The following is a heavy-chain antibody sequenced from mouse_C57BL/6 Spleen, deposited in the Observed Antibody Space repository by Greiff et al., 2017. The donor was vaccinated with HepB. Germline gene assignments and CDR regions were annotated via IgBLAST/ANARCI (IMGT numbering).Heavy chain of an antibody. CDR3: AKNWESNPYAMDY. J-gene: IGHJ4*01. CDR2: IWRGGST. V-gene: IGHV2-5*01. Sequence: QVQLQQSGPGLVQPSQSLSITCTVSGFSLTSYGVHWVRQSPGKGLEWLGVIWRGGSTDYNAAFMSRLSITKDNSKSQVFFKMNSLQADDTAIYYCAKNWESNPYAMDYWGQGTSVTVSS. CDR1: GFSLTSYG. D-gene: IGHD2-5*01.